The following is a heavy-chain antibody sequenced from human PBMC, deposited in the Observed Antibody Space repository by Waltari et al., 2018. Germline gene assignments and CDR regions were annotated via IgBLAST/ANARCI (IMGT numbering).Heavy chain of an antibody. D-gene: IGHD2-15*01. Sequence: QVQLQQWGAGLLKPSETLSLTCAVYGGSFSGYYWSWIRQPPGKGLEWIGEINHSGSTNYNPSLKSRVTISVDTSKNQFSLKLSYVTAADTAVYYCARGTGSWNAGYYSYYMDVWGKGTTVTVSS. V-gene: IGHV4-34*01. CDR2: INHSGST. J-gene: IGHJ6*03. CDR1: GGSFSGYY. CDR3: ARGTGSWNAGYYSYYMDV.